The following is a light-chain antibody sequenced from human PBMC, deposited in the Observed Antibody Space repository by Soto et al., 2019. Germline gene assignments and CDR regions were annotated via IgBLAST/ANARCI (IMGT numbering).Light chain of an antibody. Sequence: EIVMTQSPATLSVSPGERATLTCRASQSVSSSLAWYQQKPGQAPRLLIYGASTRATGIPARFSGSRSGTEFTLTISSLQSEDFAVYYCQQRSNWPRTFGQGTKVDNK. J-gene: IGKJ1*01. CDR1: QSVSSS. CDR3: QQRSNWPRT. V-gene: IGKV3-15*01. CDR2: GAS.